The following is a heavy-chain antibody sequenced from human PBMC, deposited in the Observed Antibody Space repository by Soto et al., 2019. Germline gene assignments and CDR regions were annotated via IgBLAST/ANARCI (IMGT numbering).Heavy chain of an antibody. CDR3: ARRYGGTFDY. CDR2: IYYSGST. Sequence: VPLQESGPGLVKPSETLALTCTVSGGSISSYYWSWIRQPPGKGLEWIGYIYYSGSTNYNPSLKSRLTISVDTSKNQFSLKLSSVTAADTVVYYCARRYGGTFDYWGHGTLVTVSS. CDR1: GGSISSYY. D-gene: IGHD2-15*01. V-gene: IGHV4-59*08. J-gene: IGHJ4*01.